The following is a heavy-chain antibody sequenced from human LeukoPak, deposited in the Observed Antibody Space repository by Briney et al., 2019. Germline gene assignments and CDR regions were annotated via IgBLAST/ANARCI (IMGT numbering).Heavy chain of an antibody. J-gene: IGHJ4*02. V-gene: IGHV4-34*01. CDR3: ARLVYGDIDY. CDR2: INHSGST. D-gene: IGHD4-17*01. CDR1: GGSISSYY. Sequence: SETLSLTCTVSGGSISSYYWSWIRQPPGKGLEWIGEINHSGSTNYNPSLKSRVTISVDTSKNQFSLKLSSVTAADTAVYYCARLVYGDIDYWGQGTLVTVSS.